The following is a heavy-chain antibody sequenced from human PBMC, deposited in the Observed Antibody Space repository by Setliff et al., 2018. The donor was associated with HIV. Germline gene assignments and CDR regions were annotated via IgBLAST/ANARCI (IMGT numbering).Heavy chain of an antibody. D-gene: IGHD7-27*01. CDR2: IDPSDSYT. Sequence: GESLKISCQGSGDSFSNHWISWVRQVPGQGLEWMGNIDPSDSYTHYSPSFQGHVTISADKSISTVYLHWSCLKASDTATYYCASHVDWGSLDFWGQGTLVTVSS. J-gene: IGHJ4*02. CDR1: GDSFSNHW. V-gene: IGHV5-10-1*01. CDR3: ASHVDWGSLDF.